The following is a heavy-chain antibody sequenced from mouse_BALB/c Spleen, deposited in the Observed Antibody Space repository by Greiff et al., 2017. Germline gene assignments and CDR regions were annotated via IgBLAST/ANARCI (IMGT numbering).Heavy chain of an antibody. J-gene: IGHJ1*01. V-gene: IGHV5-4*02. CDR1: GFTFSDYY. CDR2: ISDGGSYT. D-gene: IGHD1-1*01. CDR3: ASLYYYGSSRYFDV. Sequence: EVKLMESGGGLVKPGGSLKLSCAASGFTFSDYYMYWVRQTPEKRLEWVATISDGGSYTYYPDSVKGRFTISRDNAKNNLYLQMSSLKSEDTAMYYCASLYYYGSSRYFDVWGAGTTVTVSS.